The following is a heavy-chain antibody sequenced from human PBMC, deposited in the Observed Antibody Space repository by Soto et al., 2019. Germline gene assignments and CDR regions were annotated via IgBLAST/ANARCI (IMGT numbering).Heavy chain of an antibody. J-gene: IGHJ5*02. CDR1: GFIFSSNA. CDR2: ISYDGSTK. Sequence: QVQLVESGGGVVQPGRSLRLSCAASGFIFSSNAMHWVRQAPGKGLEWVAVISYDGSTKYYADSVKGRFTISRDSCKNTLYLQMNSLSVEATAVYYCTRADPMVTLSVFDPWGQGTLVTVSS. D-gene: IGHD4-17*01. CDR3: TRADPMVTLSVFDP. V-gene: IGHV3-30*04.